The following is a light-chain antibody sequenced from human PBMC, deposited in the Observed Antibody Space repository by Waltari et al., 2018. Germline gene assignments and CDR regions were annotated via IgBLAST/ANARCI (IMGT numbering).Light chain of an antibody. Sequence: EIVLTQSPGTLSLSPGERATLSFRASKSVSSNALAWYQQKPGQAPRLLIHGASSRATGMPDRFSGSGSGTDFTRTITRVEPEDFAVYYCQHYGNSPKTFGQGTKVEIK. CDR2: GAS. CDR3: QHYGNSPKT. V-gene: IGKV3-20*01. J-gene: IGKJ1*01. CDR1: KSVSSNA.